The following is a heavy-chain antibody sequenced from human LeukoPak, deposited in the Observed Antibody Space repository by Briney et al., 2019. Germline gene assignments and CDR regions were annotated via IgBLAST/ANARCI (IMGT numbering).Heavy chain of an antibody. CDR2: IYTSGST. CDR1: GGSISSYY. Sequence: SETLSLTCTVSGGSISSYYWSWIRQPPGKGLEWIGYIYTSGSTNYNPSLKSRVTISVDTSKNLFSLKLSSVTAADTAVYYCARRWGSPLGYYFDYWGQGTLVTVSS. J-gene: IGHJ4*02. D-gene: IGHD2-21*01. CDR3: ARRWGSPLGYYFDY. V-gene: IGHV4-4*09.